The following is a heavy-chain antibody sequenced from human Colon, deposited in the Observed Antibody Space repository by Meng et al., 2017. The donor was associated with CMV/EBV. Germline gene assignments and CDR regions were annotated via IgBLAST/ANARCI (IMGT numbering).Heavy chain of an antibody. V-gene: IGHV4-4*01. J-gene: IGHJ4*02. CDR2: IFHSGTT. CDR3: GDPPAGY. CDR1: GGTLIGRNW. Sequence: LSLTSVVSGGTLIGRNWWNWVSQPPGRGMEWIGEIFHSGTTNYNPSLKSRVTISIDKSKNQFSLKLTSVTAADTAVYFCGDPPAGYWGQGVLVTVSS.